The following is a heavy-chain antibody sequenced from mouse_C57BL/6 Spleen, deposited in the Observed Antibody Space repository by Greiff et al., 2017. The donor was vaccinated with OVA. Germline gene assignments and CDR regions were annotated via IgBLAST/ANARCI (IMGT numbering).Heavy chain of an antibody. CDR1: GYTFTSYW. J-gene: IGHJ1*03. V-gene: IGHV1-61*01. CDR2: IYPSDSET. Sequence: VQLQQPGAELVRPGSSVKLSCKASGYTFTSYWMDWVKQRPGQGLEWIGNIYPSDSETHYNQKFKDKATLTVDKSSSTAYMQLSSLTSEDSAVYYCAREGALLRYFDVWGTGTTVTVSS. CDR3: AREGALLRYFDV. D-gene: IGHD1-2*01.